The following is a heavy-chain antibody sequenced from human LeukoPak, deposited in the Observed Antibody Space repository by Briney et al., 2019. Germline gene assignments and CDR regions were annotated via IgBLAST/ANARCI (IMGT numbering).Heavy chain of an antibody. CDR3: AKGHYYDSSGYYQGQYYFDY. J-gene: IGHJ4*02. CDR2: ISGSGGST. Sequence: GGSLRLSCAASGFTFSSYAMSWVRQAPGKGLEWVSAISGSGGSTYYADSVKGRFTISRDNSKNTLYLQMNSLRAEDTAVYYCAKGHYYDSSGYYQGQYYFDYWGQGTLVTVSS. D-gene: IGHD3-22*01. CDR1: GFTFSSYA. V-gene: IGHV3-23*01.